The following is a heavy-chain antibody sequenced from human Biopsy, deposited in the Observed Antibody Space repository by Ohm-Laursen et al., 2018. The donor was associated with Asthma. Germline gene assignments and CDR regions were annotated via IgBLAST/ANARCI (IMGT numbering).Heavy chain of an antibody. V-gene: IGHV3-30*18. CDR2: ISFDGSNK. CDR1: GFTFSNYG. Sequence: SLRLSRAASGFTFSNYGMHWVRQAPGKGLDWVAVISFDGSNKNYTDSVKGRFTISRDNSRNTLHLQMNSLRAEDTAVYYCAKDVFPGWELRRGPDYWGQGTLVTVPS. CDR3: AKDVFPGWELRRGPDY. D-gene: IGHD1-26*01. J-gene: IGHJ4*02.